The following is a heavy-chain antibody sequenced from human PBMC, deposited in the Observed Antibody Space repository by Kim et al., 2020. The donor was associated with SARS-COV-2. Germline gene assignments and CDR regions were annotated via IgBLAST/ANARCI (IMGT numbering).Heavy chain of an antibody. D-gene: IGHD4-17*01. CDR2: ISSSSSYI. CDR1: GFTFSSYS. V-gene: IGHV3-21*01. Sequence: GGSLRLSCAASGFTFSSYSMNWVRQAPGKGLEWVSSISSSSSYIYYADSVKGRFTISRDNAKNSLYLQMNSLRAEDTAVYYCARAAVTTSSRFQHWGQGTLVTVSS. J-gene: IGHJ1*01. CDR3: ARAAVTTSSRFQH.